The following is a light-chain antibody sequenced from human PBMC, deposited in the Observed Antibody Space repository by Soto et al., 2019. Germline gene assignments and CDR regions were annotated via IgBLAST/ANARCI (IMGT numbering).Light chain of an antibody. V-gene: IGKV3-11*01. CDR2: DAS. J-gene: IGKJ1*01. CDR3: QPRSNWPPTWT. Sequence: EIVLTQSPATLSLSTGERATLSCRASQSVNSQLAWYQQKPGQAPRLLIYDASNRATGIPARFSGSGSGTDFTLTISSLEPEDFAVYYGQPRSNWPPTWTFGQGTNVEIK. CDR1: QSVNSQ.